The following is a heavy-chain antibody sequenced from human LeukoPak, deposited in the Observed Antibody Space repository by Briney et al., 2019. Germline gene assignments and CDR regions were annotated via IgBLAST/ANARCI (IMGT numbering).Heavy chain of an antibody. D-gene: IGHD3-3*01. Sequence: GGSLRLSCAVSGVTVCANYMSWVRGTPGRGLDWVSVIYSGGATYYSVFVQGRFTISRDRSKNTLHLQMNRLTPEDTGVYYCASRPDFWSSSYTHRDRFDSWGQGTLVTVSS. CDR3: ASRPDFWSSSYTHRDRFDS. J-gene: IGHJ4*02. CDR2: IYSGGAT. CDR1: GVTVCANY. V-gene: IGHV3-66*02.